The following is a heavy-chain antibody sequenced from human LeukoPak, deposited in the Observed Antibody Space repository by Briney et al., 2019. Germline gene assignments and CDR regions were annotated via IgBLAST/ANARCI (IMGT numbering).Heavy chain of an antibody. CDR2: ISGPGGST. J-gene: IGHJ4*02. Sequence: GGSLRPSCAASGFTFSSYAMNWVRQAPGKGLEWVSGISGPGGSTYYADSVKGRFTISRDNSKNTLYLQMNSLRAEDTAVYYCAKDTTRYYFDYWGQGTLVTVSS. V-gene: IGHV3-23*01. CDR1: GFTFSSYA. CDR3: AKDTTRYYFDY. D-gene: IGHD1-26*01.